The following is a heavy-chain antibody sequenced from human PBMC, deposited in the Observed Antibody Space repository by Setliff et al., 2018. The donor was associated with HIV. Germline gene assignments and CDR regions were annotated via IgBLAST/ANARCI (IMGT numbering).Heavy chain of an antibody. V-gene: IGHV4-34*01. D-gene: IGHD6-6*01. CDR1: GGSFSGYY. CDR2: INHSGST. Sequence: PSETLSLTCAIYGGSFSGYYWSWIRQPPGKGLEWIGEINHSGSTNYNPSLKSRVTISVDTSKNQFYPRLSSVTAADTAVYFCASKSSSSEEGVYFFDYWGQGTLVTV. J-gene: IGHJ4*02. CDR3: ASKSSSSEEGVYFFDY.